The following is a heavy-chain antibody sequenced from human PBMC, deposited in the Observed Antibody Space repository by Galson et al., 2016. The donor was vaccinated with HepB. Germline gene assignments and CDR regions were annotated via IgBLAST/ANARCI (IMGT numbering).Heavy chain of an antibody. J-gene: IGHJ4*02. V-gene: IGHV3-48*02. Sequence: LRLSCAASGFTFSTYNMAWVRQAPGKGLEWLSYISSSSSTIFYADSVKGRLTISRDNAKNSLYVQMNSLRDDDTAVYFCARGRGGGNSVLFDSWGQGALVTVSS. CDR3: ARGRGGGNSVLFDS. D-gene: IGHD4-23*01. CDR1: GFTFSTYN. CDR2: ISSSSSTI.